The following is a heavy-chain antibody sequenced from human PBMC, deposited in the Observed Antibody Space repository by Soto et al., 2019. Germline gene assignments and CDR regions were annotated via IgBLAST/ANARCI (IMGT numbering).Heavy chain of an antibody. CDR1: GGTFSSYA. CDR3: ARDVIAVAGTPVYYYYGMDV. CDR2: IIPIFGTA. D-gene: IGHD6-19*01. Sequence: QVQLVQSGAEVKKPGSSVKVSCKASGGTFSSYAISWVRQAPGQGLEWMGGIIPIFGTANYAQKFQGRVTITADESTSTAYMELSSLRSEDTAVYYCARDVIAVAGTPVYYYYGMDVWGHGTTVTVSS. V-gene: IGHV1-69*01. J-gene: IGHJ6*02.